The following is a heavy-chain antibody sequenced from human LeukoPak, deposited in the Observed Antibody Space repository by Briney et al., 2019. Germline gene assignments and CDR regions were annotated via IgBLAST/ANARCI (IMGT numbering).Heavy chain of an antibody. CDR1: GFTFSRYS. CDR3: AREAEHWYFDL. V-gene: IGHV3-74*01. Sequence: GGSLRLSCAASGFTFSRYSMHWVRQAPGKGLVWVSHVNSDGSGTDYADSVKGRFTISRDNSKDTLYLQMNTLRAEDTAVYYCAREAEHWYFDLWGRGTLVSVSS. CDR2: VNSDGSGT. J-gene: IGHJ2*01.